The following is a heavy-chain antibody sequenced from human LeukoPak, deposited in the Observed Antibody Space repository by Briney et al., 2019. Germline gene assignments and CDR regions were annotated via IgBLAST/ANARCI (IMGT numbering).Heavy chain of an antibody. CDR2: INPDDSDT. J-gene: IGHJ3*02. CDR3: ARRSGVVSMGDVFDI. D-gene: IGHD3-3*01. CDR1: GDSFTNYW. Sequence: GESLKISCKGSGDSFTNYWIGWVRQMPGKGLEWMGIINPDDSDTRYSPSFEGQVTMSTDRSISTAYLQWGSLKASDSAMYYCARRSGVVSMGDVFDIWGHGTMVTVSS. V-gene: IGHV5-51*01.